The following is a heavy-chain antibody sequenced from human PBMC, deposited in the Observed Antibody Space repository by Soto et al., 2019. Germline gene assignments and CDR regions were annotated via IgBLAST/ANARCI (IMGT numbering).Heavy chain of an antibody. D-gene: IGHD3-10*02. CDR2: ISYDGSDK. CDR3: AKSYVEMATITLSH. J-gene: IGHJ4*02. V-gene: IGHV3-30*18. Sequence: QVQLVESGGGVVQPGRSLRLSCAASGFTFSSYGMHWVRQAPGKGLEWVAVISYDGSDKYYIDSVKGRFTISRDNSKNTLYLQMNSLRAEDTAVYYCAKSYVEMATITLSHWGQGALVTVSS. CDR1: GFTFSSYG.